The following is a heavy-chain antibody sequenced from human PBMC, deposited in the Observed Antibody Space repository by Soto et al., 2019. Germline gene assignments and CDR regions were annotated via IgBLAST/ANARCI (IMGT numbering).Heavy chain of an antibody. CDR3: ASSTVGVRYDY. J-gene: IGHJ4*02. CDR1: GGSISSGGYS. V-gene: IGHV4-30-2*01. Sequence: QLQLQEFGSGLVKPSQTLSLTCAVSGGSISSGGYSWSWIRQPPGKGLEWIGYIYHSGSTYYNPSLKSRVTISVDRSKNQFSLKLSSVTAADTAVYYCASSTVGVRYDYWGQGTLVTVSS. CDR2: IYHSGST. D-gene: IGHD4-17*01.